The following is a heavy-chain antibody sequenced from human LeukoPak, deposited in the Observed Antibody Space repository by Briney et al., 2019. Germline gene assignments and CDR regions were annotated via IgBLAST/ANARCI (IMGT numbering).Heavy chain of an antibody. V-gene: IGHV3-30*02. CDR1: GFTFSCYG. CDR2: IRYDGSNK. CDR3: AKALHGSGLNLFDY. J-gene: IGHJ4*02. D-gene: IGHD3-10*01. Sequence: GGSLRLSCAASGFTFSCYGLHWVRQAPGKGLEWVAFIRYDGSNKYYADSVKGRFTISRDNSKNTLYLQMNSLRAEDTAVYYCAKALHGSGLNLFDYWGQGTLVTVSS.